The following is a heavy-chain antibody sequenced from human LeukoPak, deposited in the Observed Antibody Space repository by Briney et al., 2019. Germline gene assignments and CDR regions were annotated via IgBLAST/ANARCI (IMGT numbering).Heavy chain of an antibody. Sequence: SETLSLTCTVSGGSISSSNSYWGRIRQPPGKGLEWIGSIYYSGNTYYNASLKSQVSISIDTSKNQFSLRLTSVTAPDTAVYYCARQTGSGLFILPGGQGTLVTVSS. V-gene: IGHV4-39*01. D-gene: IGHD3/OR15-3a*01. J-gene: IGHJ4*02. CDR3: ARQTGSGLFILP. CDR1: GGSISSSNSY. CDR2: IYYSGNT.